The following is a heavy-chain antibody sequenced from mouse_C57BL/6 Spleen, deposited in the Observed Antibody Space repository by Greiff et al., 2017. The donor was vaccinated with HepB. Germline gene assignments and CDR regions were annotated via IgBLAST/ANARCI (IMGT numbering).Heavy chain of an antibody. CDR3: TTSNAGAY. CDR1: GFNIKDDY. CDR2: IDTENGDT. Sequence: VQLQQSGAELVRPGASVKLSCTASGFNIKDDYMHWVKQRPEQGLEWMGWIDTENGDTEYASKFQGKTTITADTSSNTAYLQLSRLTSEDTADYYCTTSNAGAYWGQGTLVTVSA. J-gene: IGHJ3*01. D-gene: IGHD2-5*01. V-gene: IGHV14-4*01.